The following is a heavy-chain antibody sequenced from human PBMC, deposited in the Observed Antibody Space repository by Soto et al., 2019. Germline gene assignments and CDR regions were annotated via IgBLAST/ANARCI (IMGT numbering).Heavy chain of an antibody. CDR1: GYTLTELS. D-gene: IGHD6-6*01. CDR3: ATDYSSSEWFDP. V-gene: IGHV1-24*01. CDR2: FDPEGGET. Sequence: ASVKVSCKVSGYTLTELSMHWVRQAPGKGLEWMGGFDPEGGETIYAQKFQGRVAMTEDTSTDTAYMELSSLRSEDTAVYYCATDYSSSEWFDPWGQGTLVTVSS. J-gene: IGHJ5*02.